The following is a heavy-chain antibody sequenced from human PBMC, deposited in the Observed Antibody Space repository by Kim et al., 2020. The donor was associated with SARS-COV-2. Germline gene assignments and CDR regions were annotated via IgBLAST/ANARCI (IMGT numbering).Heavy chain of an antibody. V-gene: IGHV3-33*01. CDR3: ARANNYYDSSGYYFYDY. D-gene: IGHD3-22*01. J-gene: IGHJ4*02. CDR1: GFTFSSYG. Sequence: GGSLRLSCAASGFTFSSYGMHWVRQAPGKGLEWVAVIWYDGSNKYYADSVKGRFTISRDNSKNTLYLQMNSLRAEDTAVYYCARANNYYDSSGYYFYDYWGQGTLVTVSS. CDR2: IWYDGSNK.